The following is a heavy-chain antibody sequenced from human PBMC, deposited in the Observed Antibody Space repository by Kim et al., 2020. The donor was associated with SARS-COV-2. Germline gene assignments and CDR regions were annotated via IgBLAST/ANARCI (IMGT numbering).Heavy chain of an antibody. CDR2: IISDSGNT. CDR3: ARVTAAGPRRDDY. CDR1: GYSFSNYA. J-gene: IGHJ4*02. D-gene: IGHD6-13*01. V-gene: IGHV1-18*01. Sequence: ASVKVSCKTSGYSFSNYAISWVRQAPGQGLEWMGWIISDSGNTNYEQKFRGRVTMTRDTSTSTAYMELNNLRSDDTAVYYFARVTAAGPRRDDYWGQGTLLTASS.